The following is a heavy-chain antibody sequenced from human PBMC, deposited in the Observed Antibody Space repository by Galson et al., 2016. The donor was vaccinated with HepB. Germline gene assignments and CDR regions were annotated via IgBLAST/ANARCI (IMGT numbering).Heavy chain of an antibody. CDR2: VYYDGRT. CDR3: ARLLGYDSSDI. J-gene: IGHJ4*02. Sequence: ETLSLTCTVSGASIRSRSFYWGWIRQPPGKGLEWIGSVYYDGRTSYNPSLQDRVTLSIDTSKNQFSLRLSSVTAADTSVYYCARLLGYDSSDIWGQGTLVIVSS. V-gene: IGHV4-39*01. D-gene: IGHD3-22*01. CDR1: GASIRSRSFY.